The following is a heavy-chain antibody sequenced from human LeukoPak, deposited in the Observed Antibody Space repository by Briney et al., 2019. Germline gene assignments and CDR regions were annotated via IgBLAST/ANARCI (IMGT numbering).Heavy chain of an antibody. CDR1: GFIFSSYG. J-gene: IGHJ4*02. D-gene: IGHD3-22*01. V-gene: IGHV3-33*06. CDR2: IWYDGSNK. CDR3: AKLSRVVITTGFDY. Sequence: GGSLRLSCAASGFIFSSYGMHWVRQAPGKGLEWVATIWYDGSNKDYADSVKGRFTISRDNSKNTLYLQMNSLRAEDTAVYYCAKLSRVVITTGFDYWGQGTLVTVSS.